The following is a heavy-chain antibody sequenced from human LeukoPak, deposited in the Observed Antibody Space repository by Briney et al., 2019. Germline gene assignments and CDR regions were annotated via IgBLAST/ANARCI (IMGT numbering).Heavy chain of an antibody. CDR2: INQDEI. J-gene: IGHJ4*02. Sequence: GGSLRLSCVASGFTFSSSWMSWVRQGPGKGLEWVASINQDEIHYVDAVRGRFTISRDNAKNSLYLQMNSLRAEDTAVYYCAKEMSSVYYYDSSGYGSWGQGTLVTVSS. CDR1: GFTFSSSW. V-gene: IGHV3-7*01. D-gene: IGHD3-22*01. CDR3: AKEMSSVYYYDSSGYGS.